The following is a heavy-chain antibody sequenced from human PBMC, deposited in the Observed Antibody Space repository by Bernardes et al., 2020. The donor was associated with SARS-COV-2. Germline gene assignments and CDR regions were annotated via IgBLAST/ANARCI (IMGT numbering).Heavy chain of an antibody. D-gene: IGHD3-3*01. CDR2: ISSSSSTI. CDR3: ATTPEAGITIFGVVIDYYYGMDV. V-gene: IGHV3-48*01. CDR1: LFTFSIYS. Sequence: WGPLTLSCAASLFTFSIYSMNWLRQAPGMWLECVSYISSSSSTIYYADPVKGRFTISRDNAKNSLYLQMNSLRAEDTAVYYCATTPEAGITIFGVVIDYYYGMDVWGQGTTVNVYS. J-gene: IGHJ6*02.